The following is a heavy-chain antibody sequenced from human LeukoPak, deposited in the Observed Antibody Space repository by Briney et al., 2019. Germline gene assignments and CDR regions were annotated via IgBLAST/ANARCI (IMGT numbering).Heavy chain of an antibody. CDR3: AREKYSGSYYDY. J-gene: IGHJ4*03. CDR2: VSSGSSII. CDR1: GFIFSVYR. Sequence: PGGSLRLSCEVSGFIFSVYRMNWVRQAPGKGLEWLSYVSSGSSIIYYADSVKGRFTVSRDDAKNSLFLQLNSLRVEDTAVYYCAREKYSGSYYDYWGHGTLVTVSS. D-gene: IGHD1-26*01. V-gene: IGHV3-48*01.